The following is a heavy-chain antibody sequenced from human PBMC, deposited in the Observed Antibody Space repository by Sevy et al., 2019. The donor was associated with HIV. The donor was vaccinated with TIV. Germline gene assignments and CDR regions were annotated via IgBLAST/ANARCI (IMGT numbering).Heavy chain of an antibody. V-gene: IGHV4-34*01. CDR1: GGSFSGYS. J-gene: IGHJ2*01. CDR3: ARGGDGVVPSPIIGLGPWTKYWYFDL. Sequence: PGETLSLTCAVSGGSFSGYSWDWIRQPPGKGLEWIGEVNHSGSTNYNPSLKSRVTISVDTSKNQFSLKLNFVTAADTAVYYCARGGDGVVPSPIIGLGPWTKYWYFDLWGRGTLVTVSS. CDR2: VNHSGST. D-gene: IGHD3-3*01.